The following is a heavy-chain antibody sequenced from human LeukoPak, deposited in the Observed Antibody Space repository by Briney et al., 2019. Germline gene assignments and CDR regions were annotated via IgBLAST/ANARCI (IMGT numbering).Heavy chain of an antibody. Sequence: SETLSLTCTVSGGSISSGSYYWGWIRQPPGKGLEWIGSIYYSGSTYYNPSLKSRVTISVDTSKNQFSLKLSSVTAADTAVYYCARDLKVAAFDPWGQGTLVTVSS. CDR1: GGSISSGSYY. CDR2: IYYSGST. V-gene: IGHV4-39*07. CDR3: ARDLKVAAFDP. J-gene: IGHJ5*02.